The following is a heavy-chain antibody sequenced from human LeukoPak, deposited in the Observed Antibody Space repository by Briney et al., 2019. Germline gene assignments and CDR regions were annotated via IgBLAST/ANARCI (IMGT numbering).Heavy chain of an antibody. J-gene: IGHJ4*02. CDR2: IYYSGST. CDR3: ARLASGSYGPLTPFVY. D-gene: IGHD1-26*01. CDR1: GGSISSSSFY. Sequence: SETLSLTCTVSGGSISSSSFYWGWIRQPPGKGLEWIGSIYYSGSTNYNPSLKSRVTISVDTSKNQFSLRLSSVTAADTAVYYSARLASGSYGPLTPFVYWGQGTLVTVSS. V-gene: IGHV4-39*07.